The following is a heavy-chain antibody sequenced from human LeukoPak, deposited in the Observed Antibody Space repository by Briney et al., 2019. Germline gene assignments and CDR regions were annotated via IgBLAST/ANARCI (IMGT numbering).Heavy chain of an antibody. D-gene: IGHD5-12*01. CDR2: ISGSGSGT. CDR3: AKDEVGRGRKFDC. CDR1: GFTFSNYA. J-gene: IGHJ4*02. V-gene: IGHV3-23*01. Sequence: PGGSLRLSCAASGFTFSNYALSWVRRAPGKGLEWVSAISGSGSGTYYADSVKGRFTISRDNFKNTLYLQMNNLRAEDTAVYFCAKDEVGRGRKFDCWGQGTLVIVS.